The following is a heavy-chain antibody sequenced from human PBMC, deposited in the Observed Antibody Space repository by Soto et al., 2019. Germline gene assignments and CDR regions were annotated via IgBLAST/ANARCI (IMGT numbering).Heavy chain of an antibody. Sequence: PSETLSITCTVSGGSISSGDYYWSWIRQPPGKGLEWIGYIYYSGSTYYCPSLKSRVTISLDTSKNQFSLKLSSVTAADTAVYYCARSVFAAGGFDFDYWGQGTLVPDSS. D-gene: IGHD6-13*01. J-gene: IGHJ4*02. V-gene: IGHV4-30-4*01. CDR3: ARSVFAAGGFDFDY. CDR2: IYYSGST. CDR1: GGSISSGDYY.